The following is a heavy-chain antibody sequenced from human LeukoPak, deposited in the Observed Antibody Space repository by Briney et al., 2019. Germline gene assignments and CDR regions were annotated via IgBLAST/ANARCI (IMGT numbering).Heavy chain of an antibody. V-gene: IGHV3-21*01. CDR3: ARVALKYCSSTSCYAGDY. CDR1: GFTFSSYS. D-gene: IGHD2-2*01. J-gene: IGHJ4*02. CDR2: ISSSSSYI. Sequence: GGSLRLSCAASGFTFSSYSMNWVRQAPGKGLVWVSSISSSSSYIYYADSVKGRFTISRDNAKNSLYLQMNSLRAEDTAVYYCARVALKYCSSTSCYAGDYWGQGTLVTVSS.